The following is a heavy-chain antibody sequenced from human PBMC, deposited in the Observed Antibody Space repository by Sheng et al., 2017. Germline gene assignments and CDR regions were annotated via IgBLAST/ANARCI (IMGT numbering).Heavy chain of an antibody. CDR2: INHSGST. D-gene: IGHD3-9*01. CDR1: GGSFSGYY. V-gene: IGHV4-34*01. Sequence: QVQLQQWGAGLLKPSETLSLTCAVYGGSFSGYYWSWIRQPPGKGLEWIGEINHSGSTNYNPSLKSRVTISVDTSKNQFSLKLSSVTAADTAVYYCAALYDILTTGGFDPWGQGTLVTVSS. J-gene: IGHJ5*02. CDR3: AALYDILTTGGFDP.